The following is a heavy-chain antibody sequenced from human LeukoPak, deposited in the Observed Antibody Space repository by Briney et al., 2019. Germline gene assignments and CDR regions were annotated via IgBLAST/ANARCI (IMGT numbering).Heavy chain of an antibody. CDR2: IYYSGST. Sequence: SETLSLTCTVSGGSISSNNYYWGWIRQPPGKGLEWIGSIYYSGSTYYNPSLTSRVTISLDTSKNQFSLKLSSVTAADTAVYYCARELDYGDYVGGPYYFDYWGQGTLVTVSS. CDR1: GGSISSNNYY. J-gene: IGHJ4*02. V-gene: IGHV4-39*07. CDR3: ARELDYGDYVGGPYYFDY. D-gene: IGHD4-17*01.